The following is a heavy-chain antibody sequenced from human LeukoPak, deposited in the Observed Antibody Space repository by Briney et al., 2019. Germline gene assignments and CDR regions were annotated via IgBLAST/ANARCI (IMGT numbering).Heavy chain of an antibody. V-gene: IGHV3-23*01. D-gene: IGHD2-21*02. Sequence: GGSLRLSCAASGFTFSSYAMSWVRQAPGKGLEWVSAISGSGGSTYYADSVKGRFTISRDNSKNTLYLQMNSLRAEDTAVYYCARDRSAYCGGDCYSDYWGQGTLVTVPS. CDR3: ARDRSAYCGGDCYSDY. J-gene: IGHJ4*02. CDR1: GFTFSSYA. CDR2: ISGSGGST.